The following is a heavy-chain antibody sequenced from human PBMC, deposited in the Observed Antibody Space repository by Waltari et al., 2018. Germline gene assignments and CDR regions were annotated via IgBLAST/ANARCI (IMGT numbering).Heavy chain of an antibody. D-gene: IGHD3-3*01. CDR1: GYTFTDFF. CDR2: INPNSGDT. V-gene: IGHV1-2*06. J-gene: IGHJ4*02. CDR3: ARSGGGTTTFGVAE. Sequence: VQLVQSGAEVKKSGASVKVSCKASGYTFTDFFIHWVRQAPGQGLEWMGRINPNSGDTSYAQRFQGRVTMTGDTSITTAYMELTGLRSDDTAIYYCARSGGGTTTFGVAEWGQGSLVTVSS.